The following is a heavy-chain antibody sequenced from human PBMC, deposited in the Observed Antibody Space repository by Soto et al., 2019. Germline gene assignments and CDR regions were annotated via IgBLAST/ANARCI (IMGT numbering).Heavy chain of an antibody. CDR1: GFTFSSYA. J-gene: IGHJ4*02. CDR2: ISGSGGST. CDR3: AQLALNPGRYFDWLTPY. Sequence: GGSLRLSCAASGFTFSSYAMSWVRQAPGKGLEWVSAISGSGGSTYYADSVKGRFTISRDNSKNTLYLQMNSLRAEDTAVYYCAQLALNPGRYFDWLTPYWGQGTLVTVSS. V-gene: IGHV3-23*01. D-gene: IGHD3-9*01.